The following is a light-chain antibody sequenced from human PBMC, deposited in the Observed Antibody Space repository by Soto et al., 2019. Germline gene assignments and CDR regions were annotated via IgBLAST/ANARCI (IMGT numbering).Light chain of an antibody. CDR2: DVS. J-gene: IGKJ1*01. CDR1: QDGNNF. Sequence: PSSLSASVQDIVTIPCQASQDGNNFLNWYQQKPGKAPKVLIYDVSTLQSGVPSRCSGSGYGTEFTLTISSLQPEDFATYYCLQYGDYSWTFGQGTKVDI. CDR3: LQYGDYSWT. V-gene: IGKV1-17*01.